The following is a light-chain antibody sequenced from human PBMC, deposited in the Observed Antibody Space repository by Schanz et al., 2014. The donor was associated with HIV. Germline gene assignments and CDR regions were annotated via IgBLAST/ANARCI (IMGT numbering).Light chain of an antibody. Sequence: DIQMTQSPSSLSASVGDRVTITCRASQSISSYLNWYQQKPGKAPKLLIYDASSLQSGVPSRFSGSGSGTEFTLTISSLQPEDFATYYCQQLNSYPHTFGQGTKLEIK. CDR1: QSISSY. CDR3: QQLNSYPHT. CDR2: DAS. J-gene: IGKJ2*01. V-gene: IGKV1-9*01.